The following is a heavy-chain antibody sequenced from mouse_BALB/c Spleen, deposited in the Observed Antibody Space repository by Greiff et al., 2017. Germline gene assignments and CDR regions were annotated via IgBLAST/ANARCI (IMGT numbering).Heavy chain of an antibody. J-gene: IGHJ2*01. CDR2: ISNGGGST. Sequence: EVQRVESGGGLVQPGGSLKLSCAASGFTFSSYTMSWVRQTPEKRLEWVAYISNGGGSTYYPDTVKGRFTISRDNAKNTLYLQMSSLKSEDTAMYYCARHDYGRSYYFDYWGQGTTLTVSS. V-gene: IGHV5-12-2*01. CDR3: ARHDYGRSYYFDY. CDR1: GFTFSSYT. D-gene: IGHD1-1*01.